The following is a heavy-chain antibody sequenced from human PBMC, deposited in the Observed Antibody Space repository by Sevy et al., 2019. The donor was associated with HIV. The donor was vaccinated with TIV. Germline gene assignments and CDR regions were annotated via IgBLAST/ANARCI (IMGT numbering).Heavy chain of an antibody. D-gene: IGHD2-15*01. CDR3: ARVVVADKYYFDY. Sequence: GGSLRLSCAVSGIIFTTSGMHWVRQAPGKGLEWVSSISSSSSYIYYADSVKGRFTISRDNAKNSLYLQMNSLRAEDTAVYYCARVVVADKYYFDYWGQGTLVTVSS. CDR1: GIIFTTSG. CDR2: ISSSSSYI. V-gene: IGHV3-21*01. J-gene: IGHJ4*02.